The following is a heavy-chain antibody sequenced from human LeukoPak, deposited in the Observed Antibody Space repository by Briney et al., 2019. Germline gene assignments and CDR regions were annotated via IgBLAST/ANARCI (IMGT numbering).Heavy chain of an antibody. V-gene: IGHV1-2*02. CDR3: ARGNSYDFWSGYYGYWFDP. J-gene: IGHJ5*02. CDR2: INPNSGGT. Sequence: GASVKVSCKASGYTFTGYYMHWVRQAPGQGLEWMGWINPNSGGTNYAQKFQGRVTMTRDTSISTAYMELSRLRSDDTAVYYCARGNSYDFWSGYYGYWFDPWGQGTLVTVSS. D-gene: IGHD3-3*01. CDR1: GYTFTGYY.